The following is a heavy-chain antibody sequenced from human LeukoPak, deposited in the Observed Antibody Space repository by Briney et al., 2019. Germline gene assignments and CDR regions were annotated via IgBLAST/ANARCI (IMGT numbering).Heavy chain of an antibody. Sequence: GGSLRLSCAASGFTFNRNAVSWVRQAPGKGLEWVSTIGGSGDKTFYADSVKGRFTISRDNSKNMVHLQMNSLTGEDTALYYCVRRGDASSGWGDHDFWGQGALVTVSS. V-gene: IGHV3-23*01. CDR1: GFTFNRNA. CDR3: VRRGDASSGWGDHDF. J-gene: IGHJ4*02. D-gene: IGHD6-19*01. CDR2: IGGSGDKT.